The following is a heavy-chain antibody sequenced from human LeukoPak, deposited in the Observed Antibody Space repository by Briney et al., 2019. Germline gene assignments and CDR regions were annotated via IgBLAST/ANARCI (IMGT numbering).Heavy chain of an antibody. CDR1: GFTFSSYG. J-gene: IGHJ6*02. CDR2: IREDGSNY. D-gene: IGHD5-12*01. Sequence: PGRSLRLSCAASGFTFSSYGMHWVRQAPGKGLEWVAVIREDGSNYYYADSVKGRLTISRDNSKSTLYLQMNSLRAEDTAVYYCTSGYDDGAYYYGMDVWGQGTTVTVSS. V-gene: IGHV3-33*01. CDR3: TSGYDDGAYYYGMDV.